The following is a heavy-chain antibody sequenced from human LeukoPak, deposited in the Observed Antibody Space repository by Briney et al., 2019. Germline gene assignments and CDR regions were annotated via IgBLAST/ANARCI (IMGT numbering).Heavy chain of an antibody. CDR2: IIPIFGTA. J-gene: IGHJ4*02. CDR3: ARLAYCGGDCYSSSDY. CDR1: GGTFSGYA. Sequence: GASVKVSCKASGGTFSGYAISWVRQAPGQGPEWMGGIIPIFGTANYAQKFQGRVTITADESTSTAYMELSSLRSEDTAVYYCARLAYCGGDCYSSSDYWGQGTLVTVSS. D-gene: IGHD2-21*02. V-gene: IGHV1-69*13.